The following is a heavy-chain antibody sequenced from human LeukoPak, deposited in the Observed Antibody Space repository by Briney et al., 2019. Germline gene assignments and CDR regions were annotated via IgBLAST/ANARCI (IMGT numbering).Heavy chain of an antibody. Sequence: SETLSLICAVPGFSLSSGYFWGWIRRPPGKGLEWIGTIHYPESTYYNPSLNSRLTISIDTSKNHFSLKLSSVTAADTALYYCARGRGRQVGTRWHPDTHHDYWGQGILVTVSS. J-gene: IGHJ4*02. D-gene: IGHD6-13*01. V-gene: IGHV4-38-2*01. CDR3: ARGRGRQVGTRWHPDTHHDY. CDR1: GFSLSSGYF. CDR2: IHYPEST.